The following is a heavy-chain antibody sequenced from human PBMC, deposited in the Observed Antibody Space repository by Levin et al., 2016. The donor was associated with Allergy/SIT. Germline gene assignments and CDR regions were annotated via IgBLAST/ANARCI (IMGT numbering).Heavy chain of an antibody. CDR3: AKDPSNWGITWYFDL. V-gene: IGHV3-30*18. Sequence: WIRQPPGKGLEWVAVMSYDGTHEYYADSVQGRFTISRDNSENTLYLQMSSLRPEDTAVYHCAKDPSNWGITWYFDLWGRGTLVTVSS. D-gene: IGHD7-27*01. J-gene: IGHJ2*01. CDR2: MSYDGTHE.